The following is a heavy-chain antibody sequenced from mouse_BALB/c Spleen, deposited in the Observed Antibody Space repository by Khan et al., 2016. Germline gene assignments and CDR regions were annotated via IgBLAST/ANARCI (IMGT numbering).Heavy chain of an antibody. V-gene: IGHV1-9*01. Sequence: QVPLKQSGTELMTPGASVKISCKATGYTFSTYWIEWVKQRPGHGLEWIGEILPGSGDTNYNEKFMGKATITADTSSNTAYMQLSTLTSEDSAAYYCARGGLDYWGQGISVTVSS. CDR3: ARGGLDY. CDR1: GYTFSTYW. CDR2: ILPGSGDT. J-gene: IGHJ4*01.